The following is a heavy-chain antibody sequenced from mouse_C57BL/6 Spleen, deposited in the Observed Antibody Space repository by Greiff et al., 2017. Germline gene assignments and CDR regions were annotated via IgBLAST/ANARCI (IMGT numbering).Heavy chain of an antibody. D-gene: IGHD1-1*01. CDR3: ARGDYGSSHYAMDY. CDR1: GYTFTSYW. Sequence: QVQLKQPGAELVRPGSSVKLSCKASGYTFTSYWMDWVKQRPGQGLEWIGNIYPSDSETHYNQKFKDKATLTVDKSSSTAYMQLSSLTSEDSAVYYCARGDYGSSHYAMDYWGQGTSVTVSS. CDR2: IYPSDSET. J-gene: IGHJ4*01. V-gene: IGHV1-61*01.